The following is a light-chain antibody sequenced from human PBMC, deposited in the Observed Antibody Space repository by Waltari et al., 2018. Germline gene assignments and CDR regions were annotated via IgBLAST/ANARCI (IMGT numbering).Light chain of an antibody. V-gene: IGKV1-39*01. CDR3: QQSYSTPRT. CDR1: QSISIS. Sequence: DIQMTQSPSSLSTSVGDRVTITCRASQSISISLNWYQQKSVKAPKLLIYAASSLQSGVPSRFSGSGSGTDFTLTISSLQPEDFATYYCQQSYSTPRTFGQGTKVEIK. J-gene: IGKJ1*01. CDR2: AAS.